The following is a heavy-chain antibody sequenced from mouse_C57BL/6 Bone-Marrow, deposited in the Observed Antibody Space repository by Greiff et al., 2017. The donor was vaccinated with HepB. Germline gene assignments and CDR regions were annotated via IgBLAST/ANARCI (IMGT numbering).Heavy chain of an antibody. J-gene: IGHJ2*01. CDR1: GYTFTSYW. CDR2: IHPNSGST. CDR3: ARSRGLRRGLHVDY. D-gene: IGHD2-4*01. V-gene: IGHV1-64*01. Sequence: VQLQQPGAELVKPGASVKLSCKASGYTFTSYWMHWVKQRPGQGLEWIGMIHPNSGSTNYNEKFKSKATLTVDKSTSTAYMQLSSLTSEDSAVYYCARSRGLRRGLHVDYWGQGTTLTVSS.